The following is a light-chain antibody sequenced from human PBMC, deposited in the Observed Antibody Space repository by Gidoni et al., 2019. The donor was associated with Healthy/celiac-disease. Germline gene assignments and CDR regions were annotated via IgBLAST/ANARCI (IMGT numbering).Light chain of an antibody. J-gene: IGLJ3*02. Sequence: QSVLPQPPSASGTPGQRVTISCSGSSSHIGSNYVYWYQQPPGTAPKLLIYRNNQRPSGVPDRFSGSKSGTSASLAISGLRSEDEADYYCAAWDDSLSGPGVFGGGTKLTVL. CDR2: RNN. V-gene: IGLV1-47*01. CDR1: SSHIGSNY. CDR3: AAWDDSLSGPGV.